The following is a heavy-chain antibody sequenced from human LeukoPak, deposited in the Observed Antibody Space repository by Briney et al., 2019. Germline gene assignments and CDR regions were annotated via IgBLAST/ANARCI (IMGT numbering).Heavy chain of an antibody. Sequence: SGGSLRLSCAASGFSFSNNAMAWVRQVPGKGLEWVSGLSSRGDPSYADSVRGRFTISRDTSKNTLYLQMNSLTAEDTAAYFCAKRRVLRGHFFDYWGQGTLVTVSS. J-gene: IGHJ4*02. CDR2: LSSRGDP. CDR3: AKRRVLRGHFFDY. D-gene: IGHD3-10*01. CDR1: GFSFSNNA. V-gene: IGHV3-23*01.